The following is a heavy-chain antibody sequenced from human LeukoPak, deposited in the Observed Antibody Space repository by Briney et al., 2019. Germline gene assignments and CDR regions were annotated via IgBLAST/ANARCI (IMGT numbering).Heavy chain of an antibody. Sequence: PGGSLRLSCAASGFTFSNYAMSWVRQAPGKGLEWVSAISGSGGSTYYADSVKGRFTISRDDSKNTLYLQMNSLRAEDTAVYYCAKASVRGVIGWFDPWGQGTLVTVSS. CDR2: ISGSGGST. J-gene: IGHJ5*02. V-gene: IGHV3-23*01. CDR1: GFTFSNYA. D-gene: IGHD3-10*01. CDR3: AKASVRGVIGWFDP.